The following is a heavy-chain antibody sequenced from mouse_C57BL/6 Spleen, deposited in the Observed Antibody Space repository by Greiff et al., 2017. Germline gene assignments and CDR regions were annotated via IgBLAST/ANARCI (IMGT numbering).Heavy chain of an antibody. CDR2: ILPGSGST. V-gene: IGHV1-9*01. J-gene: IGHJ2*01. CDR3: ARRITTVVADFDY. D-gene: IGHD1-1*01. Sequence: VKLVESGAELMKPGASVKLSCKATGYTFTGYWIEWVKQRPGHGLEWIGEILPGSGSTNYNEKFKGKATFTADTSSNTAYMQLSSLTTEDSAIYDGARRITTVVADFDYWGQGTTLTVSS. CDR1: GYTFTGYW.